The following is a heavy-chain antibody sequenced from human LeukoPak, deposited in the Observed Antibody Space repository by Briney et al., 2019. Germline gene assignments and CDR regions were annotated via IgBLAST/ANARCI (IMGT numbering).Heavy chain of an antibody. CDR2: MNPNSGNT. J-gene: IGHJ4*02. D-gene: IGHD6-13*01. V-gene: IGHV1-8*01. CDR1: GDTFTSYD. Sequence: ASVKVSCKASGDTFTSYDINWVRQATGQGLECIGWMNPNSGNTGYAQKFQGRVTMTRNTSISTAYMELSSLRSEDTAVYYCARVNQLYSSSWYPVRGYFDYWGQGTLVTVSS. CDR3: ARVNQLYSSSWYPVRGYFDY.